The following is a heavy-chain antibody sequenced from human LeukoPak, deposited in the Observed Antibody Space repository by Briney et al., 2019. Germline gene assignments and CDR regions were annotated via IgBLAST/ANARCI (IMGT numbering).Heavy chain of an antibody. J-gene: IGHJ4*02. CDR3: ARGSMVRGVIIPFDY. D-gene: IGHD3-10*01. Sequence: GGSLRLSCAASGFTFSSYSMNWVRQAPGKGLEWVSSISSSSSYIYYADSVKGRFTISGDNAKNSLYLQMNSLRAEDTAVYYCARGSMVRGVIIPFDYWGQGTLVTVSS. V-gene: IGHV3-21*01. CDR2: ISSSSSYI. CDR1: GFTFSSYS.